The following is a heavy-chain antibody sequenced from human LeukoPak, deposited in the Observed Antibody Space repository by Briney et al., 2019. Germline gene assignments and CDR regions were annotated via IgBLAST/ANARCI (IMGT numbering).Heavy chain of an antibody. V-gene: IGHV4-59*01. CDR3: ARAQPSVWFGAPDAFDI. D-gene: IGHD3-10*01. CDR2: IHYSGST. J-gene: IGHJ3*02. CDR1: GGSISSYY. Sequence: SETLSLTCTVSGGSISSYYWSWIRQPPGKGLEWIGYIHYSGSTNYNPSLKSRVTISVDTSKNQFSLKLSSVTAADTAVYYCARAQPSVWFGAPDAFDIWGQGTMVTVSS.